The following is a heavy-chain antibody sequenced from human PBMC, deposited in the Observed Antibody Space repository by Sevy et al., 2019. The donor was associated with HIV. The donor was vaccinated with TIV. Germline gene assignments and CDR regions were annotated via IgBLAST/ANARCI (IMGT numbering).Heavy chain of an antibody. D-gene: IGHD7-27*01. CDR2: IYYSGST. J-gene: IGHJ4*02. Sequence: SETLSLTCTVSGGSISSSSYYWGWIRQPPGKGLEWIGSIYYSGSTYYNPSLKSRVTISVDTSKNQFSLKLSSVTAADTAAYYCARQAVANWGGHFDYWGQGTLVTVSS. CDR1: GGSISSSSYY. CDR3: ARQAVANWGGHFDY. V-gene: IGHV4-39*01.